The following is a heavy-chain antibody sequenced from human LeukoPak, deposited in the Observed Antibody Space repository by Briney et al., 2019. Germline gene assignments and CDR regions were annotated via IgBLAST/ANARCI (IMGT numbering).Heavy chain of an antibody. D-gene: IGHD5-18*01. Sequence: SETLSLTCTVSGGSMSSYYWSWIRQPPGKGLEWIGYIYYSGSTNYNPSLKSRVTISVDTSKNQFSLKLSSVTAADTAVYYCARAIRPHTAMVTGFDYWGQGTLVTVSS. CDR2: IYYSGST. V-gene: IGHV4-59*01. CDR1: GGSMSSYY. CDR3: ARAIRPHTAMVTGFDY. J-gene: IGHJ4*02.